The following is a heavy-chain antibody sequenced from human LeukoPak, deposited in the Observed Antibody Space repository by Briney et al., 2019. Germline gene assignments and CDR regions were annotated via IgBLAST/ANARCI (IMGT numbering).Heavy chain of an antibody. V-gene: IGHV4-59*08. Sequence: SETLSLTCTVSGGSISSYYWSWIRQPPGKGLEWIGYIYYSGSTNYNPSLKSRVTISVDTSKSQFSLKLSSVTAADTAVYYCARRTLYDSSGYYSYYFDYWGQGTLVTVSS. D-gene: IGHD3-22*01. CDR2: IYYSGST. J-gene: IGHJ4*02. CDR3: ARRTLYDSSGYYSYYFDY. CDR1: GGSISSYY.